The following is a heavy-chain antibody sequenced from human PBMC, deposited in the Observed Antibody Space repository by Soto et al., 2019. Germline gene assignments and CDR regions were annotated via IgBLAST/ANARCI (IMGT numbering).Heavy chain of an antibody. J-gene: IGHJ6*02. V-gene: IGHV1-3*01. CDR1: GYTFTTHA. Sequence: QVPVVQSGAEVKKPGASVKISCKASGYTFTTHAMHWVRQAPGQSLEWMGWINGGTGQTKHSQRFQGRVNITRDTSASTAYMELSSLRSEDTAVYYCARGKGMEENYYYYGLDIWGQGTTVTVSS. CDR2: INGGTGQT. D-gene: IGHD1-1*01. CDR3: ARGKGMEENYYYYGLDI.